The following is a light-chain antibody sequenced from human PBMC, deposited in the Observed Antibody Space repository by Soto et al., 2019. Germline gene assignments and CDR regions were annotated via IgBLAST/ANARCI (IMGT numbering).Light chain of an antibody. J-gene: IGKJ4*01. V-gene: IGKV3-20*01. CDR1: QSVSSSY. CDR2: GAS. CDR3: QQYGSSPT. Sequence: LTQSPGTLSLSPGERATLSCRASQSVSSSYLAWYQQKPGQAPRLLIYGASSRATGIPDRFSGSGSGTDFTLTISRLEPEDFVVYYCQQYGSSPTFGGGTKVEIK.